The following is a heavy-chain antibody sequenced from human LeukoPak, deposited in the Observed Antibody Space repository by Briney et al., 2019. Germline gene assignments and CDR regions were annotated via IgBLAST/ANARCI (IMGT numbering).Heavy chain of an antibody. CDR3: AREEYYYDSSGYYLHDAFDI. J-gene: IGHJ3*02. CDR2: IYYSGST. CDR1: GGSISSGGYY. Sequence: SQTLSLTCTVSGGSISSGGYYWSWIRQHPGKGLEWIGYIYYSGSTYYNPSLKSRVTISVDTSKNQFSLKLSSVTAADTAVYYCAREEYYYDSSGYYLHDAFDIWGQGTMVTVS. V-gene: IGHV4-31*03. D-gene: IGHD3-22*01.